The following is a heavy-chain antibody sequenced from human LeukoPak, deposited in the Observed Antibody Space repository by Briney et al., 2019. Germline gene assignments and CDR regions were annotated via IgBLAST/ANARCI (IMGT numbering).Heavy chain of an antibody. CDR1: GFIVSASY. D-gene: IGHD3-22*01. J-gene: IGHJ4*02. CDR2: IYSGGNT. V-gene: IGHV3-66*01. CDR3: ARDGKDSSGYYFGDS. Sequence: PGGSLRLSCAVSGFIVSASYMSWVRQAPGKGLEWVSVIYSGGNTGYADSVKGRFTISRDNSKNTLYLQMNSLRPEDTAVYYCARDGKDSSGYYFGDSWGQGTLVTVSS.